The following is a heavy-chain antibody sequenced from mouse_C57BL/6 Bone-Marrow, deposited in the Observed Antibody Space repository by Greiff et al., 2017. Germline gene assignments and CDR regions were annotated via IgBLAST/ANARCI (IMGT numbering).Heavy chain of an antibody. CDR1: GYTFTSYW. Sequence: QVQLQQPGAELVKPGASVKLSCKASGYTFTSYWMHWVKQRPGRGLEWIGRIDPKSGGTQYNEKFKSKATLTGDKPASTAYMQLSSLTSEDAAVDYLARSRGDSSGYRAWFAYWGQGTLVTVSA. V-gene: IGHV1-72*01. CDR3: ARSRGDSSGYRAWFAY. CDR2: IDPKSGGT. D-gene: IGHD3-2*02. J-gene: IGHJ3*01.